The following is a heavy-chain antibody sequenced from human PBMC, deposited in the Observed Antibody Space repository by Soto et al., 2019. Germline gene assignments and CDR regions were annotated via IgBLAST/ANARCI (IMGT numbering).Heavy chain of an antibody. CDR2: INPSGGIT. V-gene: IGHV1-46*03. CDR3: ARGAGGDLGFFDL. J-gene: IGHJ4*02. CDR1: GYTFSTFY. D-gene: IGHD4-17*01. Sequence: QVQLVQSGAEVKKPGASVKLSCKASGYTFSTFYMHWVRQAPGQGLAWMAIINPSGGITTYAQNFQGRITLTSDTSTSTVYMELSSLRSEDTAVYYCARGAGGDLGFFDLWDQGTLITVSS.